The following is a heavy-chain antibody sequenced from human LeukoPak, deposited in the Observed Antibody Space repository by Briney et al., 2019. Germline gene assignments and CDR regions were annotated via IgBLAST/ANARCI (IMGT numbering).Heavy chain of an antibody. CDR3: ARGGAARLIWFDP. Sequence: ASVKVSCKASGYTFPSYYMHWVRQPPGQGLEWMGIINPSGGSTSYAQKFQGRVTMTRDTSTSTVYMELSSLRSEDTAVYYCARGGAARLIWFDPWGQGTLVTVSS. CDR1: GYTFPSYY. J-gene: IGHJ5*02. D-gene: IGHD6-6*01. CDR2: INPSGGST. V-gene: IGHV1-46*03.